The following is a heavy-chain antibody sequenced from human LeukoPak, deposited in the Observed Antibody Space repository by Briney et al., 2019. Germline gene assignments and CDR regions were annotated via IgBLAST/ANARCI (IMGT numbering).Heavy chain of an antibody. V-gene: IGHV3-30*02. CDR3: ATTLGYCSSTSCYTPFGF. CDR1: GFTFSSYG. CDR2: IRYDGSNK. D-gene: IGHD2-2*02. Sequence: SGGSLRLSCAASGFTFSSYGMHWVRQAPGKGLEWVAFIRYDGSNKYYTGSVKGRFTISRDNSRNTLYLQMDSLRAEDTAVYYCATTLGYCSSTSCYTPFGFWGQGTLVTVSP. J-gene: IGHJ4*02.